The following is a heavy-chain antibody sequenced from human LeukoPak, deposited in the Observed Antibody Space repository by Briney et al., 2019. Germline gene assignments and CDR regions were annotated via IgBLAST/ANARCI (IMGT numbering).Heavy chain of an antibody. V-gene: IGHV3-66*01. CDR2: IYSGGST. J-gene: IGHJ3*02. D-gene: IGHD3-22*01. Sequence: GGSLSLSCAVSVFTVSSNYMSWVRQATGKGVEWVSIIYSGGSTYSADSVKVRFTISRDNPKNTLYLKMNSLRAEDTAVYYCARDISSGYYDAIDIWGQGTTVTVSS. CDR3: ARDISSGYYDAIDI. CDR1: VFTVSSNY.